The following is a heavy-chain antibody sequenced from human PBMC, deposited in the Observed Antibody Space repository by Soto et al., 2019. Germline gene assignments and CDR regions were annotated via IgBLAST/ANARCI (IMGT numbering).Heavy chain of an antibody. J-gene: IGHJ6*02. CDR1: GGSISSGGYY. V-gene: IGHV4-31*03. D-gene: IGHD2-15*01. CDR2: IYSSGGS. Sequence: QVQLQESGPGLVKPSQTLSLTCTVSGGSISSGGYYWSWIRQHPGKGLEWIGYIYSSGGSYYNPSLKSRLTISVVTSKNQFSLRLSSVTAADTAVYYCSRGGYCSGGTCYYYYGMDVWGQGTTVTVSS. CDR3: SRGGYCSGGTCYYYYGMDV.